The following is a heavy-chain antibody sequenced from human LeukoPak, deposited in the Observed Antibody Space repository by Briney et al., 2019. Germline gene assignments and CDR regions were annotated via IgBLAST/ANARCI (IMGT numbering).Heavy chain of an antibody. CDR1: GFTFSASA. D-gene: IGHD1-1*01. J-gene: IGHJ6*02. CDR2: IRSKAKNYAT. CDR3: SSGYYYDDYGMDV. Sequence: GGSLKLSCAASGFTFSASAVHWVHQAPGKGLEWVGRIRSKAKNYATVYTASVKGRFAISRDDSKNMAYLQMNSLKDEDAAAYYCSSGYYYDDYGMDVWGQGTTVTVSS. V-gene: IGHV3-73*01.